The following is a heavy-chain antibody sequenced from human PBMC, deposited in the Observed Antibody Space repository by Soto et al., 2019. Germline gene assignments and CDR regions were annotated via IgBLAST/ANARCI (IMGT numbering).Heavy chain of an antibody. CDR1: GFTFSYHY. CDR3: AIDPDTSIKVDY. CDR2: IRSSGGAL. Sequence: QVQLVESGGGLVQPGESRRLSCAASGFTFSYHYMSWVRRAPGKGLEWVAYIRSSGGALYYADSVKGRFTISRDNAKISLFLQMNSLTVEDTAVYYCAIDPDTSIKVDYWGQGTLFTVSS. J-gene: IGHJ4*02. V-gene: IGHV3-11*01.